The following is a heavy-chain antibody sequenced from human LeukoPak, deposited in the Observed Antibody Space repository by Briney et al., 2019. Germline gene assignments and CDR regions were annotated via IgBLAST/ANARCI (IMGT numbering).Heavy chain of an antibody. CDR1: GFTYSSYS. Sequence: GGSLRLSCAASGFTYSSYSMNWVRQAPGKGLEWVSSISSSSSYIYYADSVKGRFTISRDNAKNSLYLQMNSLRAEDTAVYYCARSSISGFDYWGQGTLVTVSS. CDR2: ISSSSSYI. J-gene: IGHJ4*02. D-gene: IGHD2-2*01. CDR3: ARSSISGFDY. V-gene: IGHV3-21*01.